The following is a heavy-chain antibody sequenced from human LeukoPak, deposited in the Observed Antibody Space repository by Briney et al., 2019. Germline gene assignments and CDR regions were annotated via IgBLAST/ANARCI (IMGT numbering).Heavy chain of an antibody. V-gene: IGHV5-51*01. Sequence: GESLKISCKGSGYSFTSYWIGWVRQMPGKGLEWMGIIYPGDSDTRYSPSFQGQVTISADKSISTAYLQWSSLKASDTAMYYCARHRSPYYYGSGSYRRDAFDIWGQGTMVTVSS. CDR2: IYPGDSDT. J-gene: IGHJ3*02. CDR1: GYSFTSYW. CDR3: ARHRSPYYYGSGSYRRDAFDI. D-gene: IGHD3-10*01.